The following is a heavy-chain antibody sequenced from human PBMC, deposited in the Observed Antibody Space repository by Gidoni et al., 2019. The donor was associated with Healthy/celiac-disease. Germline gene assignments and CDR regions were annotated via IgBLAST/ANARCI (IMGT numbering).Heavy chain of an antibody. J-gene: IGHJ4*02. Sequence: QLQLQESGPGLVKPSETLSLPCTVSGGSISSSSSYWGWIRQPPGKGLEWIGSIYYSGSTYYNPSLKSRVTISVDTSKNQFSLKLSSVTAADTAVYYCARSVWFGELHLDYWGQGTLVTVSS. CDR2: IYYSGST. CDR3: ARSVWFGELHLDY. D-gene: IGHD3-10*01. V-gene: IGHV4-39*07. CDR1: GGSISSSSSY.